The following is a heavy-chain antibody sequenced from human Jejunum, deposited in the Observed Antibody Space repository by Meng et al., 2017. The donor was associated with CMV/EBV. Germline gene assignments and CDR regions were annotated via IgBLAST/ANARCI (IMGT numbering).Heavy chain of an antibody. V-gene: IGHV3-23*01. Sequence: SLRLSCAASGLTFSSHSMSWVRQATGKGLEWVSAISGSDGSTNYADSVKGRFTISRDNSKNTLYLQMNSLRAEDTAVYYCARLTDFWGQGTLVTVSS. D-gene: IGHD2-8*01. J-gene: IGHJ4*02. CDR1: GLTFSSHS. CDR3: ARLTDF. CDR2: ISGSDGST.